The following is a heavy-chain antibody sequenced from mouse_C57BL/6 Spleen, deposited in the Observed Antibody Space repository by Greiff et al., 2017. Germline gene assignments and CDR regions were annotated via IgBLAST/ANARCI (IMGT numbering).Heavy chain of an antibody. D-gene: IGHD3-2*02. CDR1: GYTFTSYW. Sequence: VKLQQPGAELVKPGASVKLSCKASGYTFTSYWMQWVKQRPGQGLEWIGEIDPSDSYTNYNQKFKGKATLTVDTSSSTAYMQLSSLPSEDSAVYYCARWGQLMAMDYWGQGTSVTVSS. J-gene: IGHJ4*01. CDR3: ARWGQLMAMDY. V-gene: IGHV1-50*01. CDR2: IDPSDSYT.